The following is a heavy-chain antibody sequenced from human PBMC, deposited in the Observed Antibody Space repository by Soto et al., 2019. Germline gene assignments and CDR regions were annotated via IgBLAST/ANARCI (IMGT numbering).Heavy chain of an antibody. CDR2: ISGSGGTT. CDR3: AKDGDSRSSPFDF. D-gene: IGHD3-22*01. Sequence: PGGSLRLSCAASGFTFNTYAMSWVRQAPGKGLEWVSSISGSGGTTYYADSVKGRFTISRVNSMNTLYLQMNSLRAEDTAVYYCAKDGDSRSSPFDFWGQGTLVTVS. V-gene: IGHV3-23*01. CDR1: GFTFNTYA. J-gene: IGHJ4*02.